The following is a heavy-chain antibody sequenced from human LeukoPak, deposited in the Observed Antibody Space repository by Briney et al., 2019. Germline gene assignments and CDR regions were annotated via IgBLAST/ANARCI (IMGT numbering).Heavy chain of an antibody. Sequence: SGGSLRLSCAASEFTVSSNYMSWVRQAPGEGLERVANIKQDGSEKNHVDSVKGRFTISRDNAKNSLYLQMNSLRAEDTAVYYCARDFFGYSFDYWGQGTLVTVSS. V-gene: IGHV3-7*04. CDR3: ARDFFGYSFDY. CDR2: IKQDGSEK. D-gene: IGHD3-22*01. CDR1: EFTVSSNY. J-gene: IGHJ4*02.